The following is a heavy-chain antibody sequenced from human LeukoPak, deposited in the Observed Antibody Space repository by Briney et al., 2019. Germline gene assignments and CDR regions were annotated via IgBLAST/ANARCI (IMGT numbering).Heavy chain of an antibody. V-gene: IGHV3-9*01. CDR2: ISWNSGSI. J-gene: IGHJ3*02. CDR1: GFTFDDYA. Sequence: PGGSLRLSCAASGFTFDDYAMHWVRQAPGKGLEWVSGISWNSGSIGYADSVKGRFTIPRDNAKNSLYLQMNSLRAEDTALYYCAKDLNPQELTPDAFDIWGQGTMVTVSS. CDR3: AKDLNPQELTPDAFDI. D-gene: IGHD1-26*01.